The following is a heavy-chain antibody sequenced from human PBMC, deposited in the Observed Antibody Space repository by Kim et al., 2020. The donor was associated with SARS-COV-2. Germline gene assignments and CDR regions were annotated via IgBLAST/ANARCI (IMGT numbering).Heavy chain of an antibody. Sequence: ASVKVSCKASGYTFTTYNIHWVRQAPGQVLEWMGWINSGKGNTKYSQKFQGRVSISRDISASTAYMDLSSLRSEDTAIYYCVTGGGPAWGQGTLVTVSS. J-gene: IGHJ4*02. CDR1: GYTFTTYN. V-gene: IGHV1-3*04. CDR3: VTGGGPA. D-gene: IGHD5-12*01. CDR2: INSGKGNT.